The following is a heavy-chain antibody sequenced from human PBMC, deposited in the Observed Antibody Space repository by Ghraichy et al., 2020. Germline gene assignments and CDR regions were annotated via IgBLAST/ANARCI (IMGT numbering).Heavy chain of an antibody. CDR3: AKDLVTMVRGVIIHPYYYYYGMDV. CDR1: GFTFSSYG. V-gene: IGHV3-30*18. D-gene: IGHD3-10*01. CDR2: ISYDGSNK. J-gene: IGHJ6*02. Sequence: GESLNISCAASGFTFSSYGMHWVRQAPGKGLEWVAVISYDGSNKYYADSVKGRFTISRDNSKNTLYLQMNSLRAEDTAVYYCAKDLVTMVRGVIIHPYYYYYGMDVWGQGTTVTVSS.